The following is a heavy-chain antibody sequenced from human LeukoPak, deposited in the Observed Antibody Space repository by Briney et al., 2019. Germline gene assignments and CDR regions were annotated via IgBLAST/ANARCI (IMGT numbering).Heavy chain of an antibody. J-gene: IGHJ3*02. Sequence: SETLSLTCTVSGGSISSSSYSWGWIRQPPGKGLEWIGSISYSGSTFYNPSLRSRATLSVHTSKNQLFLRLSSVTAADTAVYYCAREQAGVYCSSTSCYGTGQDAFDIWGQGTMVTVSS. CDR2: ISYSGST. CDR1: GGSISSSSYS. D-gene: IGHD2-2*01. CDR3: AREQAGVYCSSTSCYGTGQDAFDI. V-gene: IGHV4-39*07.